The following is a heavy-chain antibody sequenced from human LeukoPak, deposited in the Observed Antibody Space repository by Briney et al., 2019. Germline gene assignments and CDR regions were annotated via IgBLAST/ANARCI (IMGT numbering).Heavy chain of an antibody. Sequence: SETLSLTCTVSGVYISSSNSYWGWSRQPPGKGLEWIGSIYYSGNTYYNASLKSQVSISIDTSKNQFSLRLTSVTAADTAVYYCARQTGSGLFILPGGQGTLVTVSS. CDR2: IYYSGNT. D-gene: IGHD3/OR15-3a*01. CDR1: GVYISSSNSY. V-gene: IGHV4-39*01. J-gene: IGHJ4*02. CDR3: ARQTGSGLFILP.